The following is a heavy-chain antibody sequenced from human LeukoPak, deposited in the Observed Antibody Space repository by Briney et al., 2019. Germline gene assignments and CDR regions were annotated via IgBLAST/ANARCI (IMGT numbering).Heavy chain of an antibody. Sequence: SETLSLTCAVSGGSVSGGSYSWSWIRQPPGKGLERIGYMYHSGSTYYNPSLKSRVTISIDRSKNQFSLQLSSLTAADTAVYYCARDDCSGGACFGYFDSWGQGTLVTVSS. V-gene: IGHV4-30-2*01. CDR1: GGSVSGGSYS. J-gene: IGHJ4*02. CDR3: ARDDCSGGACFGYFDS. D-gene: IGHD2-15*01. CDR2: MYHSGST.